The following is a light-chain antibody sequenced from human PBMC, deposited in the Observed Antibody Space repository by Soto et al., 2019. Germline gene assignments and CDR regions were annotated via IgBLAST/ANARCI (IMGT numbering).Light chain of an antibody. Sequence: QSVLKQPPSASGAPGQTVTISCSGSNSNIGSNYVYWYQHLPGTAPKALVYRNNLRPSGVPDRFSGSTSGTSASLAITGLQAEDEADYYCQSFDLSLNAYVFGTGTKLTVL. CDR2: RNN. CDR1: NSNIGSNY. CDR3: QSFDLSLNAYV. V-gene: IGLV1-47*01. J-gene: IGLJ1*01.